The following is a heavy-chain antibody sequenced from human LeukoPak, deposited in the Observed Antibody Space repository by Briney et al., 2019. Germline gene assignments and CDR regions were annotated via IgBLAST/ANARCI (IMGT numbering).Heavy chain of an antibody. J-gene: IGHJ6*03. CDR3: AKSLESTNYYYHMDV. CDR1: GFMFSSNG. D-gene: IGHD2-2*01. V-gene: IGHV3-23*01. CDR2: ISGSGGST. Sequence: GGSLRLSCAASGFMFSSNGLSWVRQAPGKGLEWVSAISGSGGSTYYADSVKGRFTISRDNSKNTLYLQTNSLRAEDTAVYYCAKSLESTNYYYHMDVWGKGTTVTISS.